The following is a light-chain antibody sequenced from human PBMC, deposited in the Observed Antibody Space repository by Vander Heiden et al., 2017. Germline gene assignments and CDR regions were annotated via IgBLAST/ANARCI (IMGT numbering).Light chain of an antibody. V-gene: IGKV4-1*01. J-gene: IGKJ2*01. CDR2: WAS. CDR3: QQYYTTPHT. CDR1: QSVLHSSNNKNY. Sequence: DIVMTQSPDSLAVSLGERATIHCTSSQSVLHSSNNKNYLAWYQQKPGQPPKLLIYWASTRESGVPDRFSGSGSGTDFTLAISSLQAEDVAVYYCQQYYTTPHTFGQGTKLEIK.